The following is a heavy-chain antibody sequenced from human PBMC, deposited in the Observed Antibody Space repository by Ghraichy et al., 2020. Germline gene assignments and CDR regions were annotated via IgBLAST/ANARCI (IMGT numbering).Heavy chain of an antibody. V-gene: IGHV6-1*01. CDR1: GDSVSSNSAA. Sequence: SQTLSLTCAISGDSVSSNSAAWNWIRQSPSRGLEWLGRTYYRSKWYNDYAVSVKSRITINPDTSKNQFSLQLNSVTPEDTAVYYCARNPYSSSSATYYYYYCMDVWGQGTTVTVSS. D-gene: IGHD6-6*01. CDR3: ARNPYSSSSATYYYYYCMDV. J-gene: IGHJ6*02. CDR2: TYYRSKWYN.